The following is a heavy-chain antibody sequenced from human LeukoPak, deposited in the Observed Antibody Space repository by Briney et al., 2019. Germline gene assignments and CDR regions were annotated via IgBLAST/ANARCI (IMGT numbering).Heavy chain of an antibody. CDR2: IYYIGST. CDR1: GGSISSYY. J-gene: IGHJ4*02. Sequence: ASQTRSLTSTASGGSISSYYRSWVRQPPGEGLEWVGYIYYIGSTNYNTTFKSRVPISGDTSKNQFSLNLTSVTVAATAVFNCARGSPRADYWGQGTLGTVSS. CDR3: ARGSPRADY. V-gene: IGHV4-59*08.